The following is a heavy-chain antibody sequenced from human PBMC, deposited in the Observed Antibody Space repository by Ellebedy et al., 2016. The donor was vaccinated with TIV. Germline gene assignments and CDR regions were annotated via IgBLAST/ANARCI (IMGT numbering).Heavy chain of an antibody. CDR1: GITFSNCW. CDR2: ISGGSENT. Sequence: GESLKISCAASGITFSNCWMSWVRQAPGKGLEWVSAISGGSENTFYAASVKGRFTISRDNSKNTLYLQMDSLRAEDTAIYHCASDPWGVGPAFDIWGQGTMVTVSS. V-gene: IGHV3-23*01. CDR3: ASDPWGVGPAFDI. D-gene: IGHD1-26*01. J-gene: IGHJ3*02.